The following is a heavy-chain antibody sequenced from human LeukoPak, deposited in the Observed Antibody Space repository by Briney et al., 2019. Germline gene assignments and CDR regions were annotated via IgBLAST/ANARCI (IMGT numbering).Heavy chain of an antibody. D-gene: IGHD4-23*01. CDR2: IYYSGST. CDR1: GGSISSYY. CDR3: AKRGGGGNPTDGAFDI. V-gene: IGHV4-59*06. J-gene: IGHJ3*02. Sequence: SETLSLTCTVSGGSISSYYWSWIRQPPGKGLEWIGFIYYSGSTYYNPSLKSRATISVDTSKNQFSLKLSSVTAADTAVYYCAKRGGGGNPTDGAFDIWGQGTMVTVSS.